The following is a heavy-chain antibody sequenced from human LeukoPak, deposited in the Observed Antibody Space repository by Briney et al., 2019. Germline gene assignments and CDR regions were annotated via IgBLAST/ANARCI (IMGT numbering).Heavy chain of an antibody. D-gene: IGHD6-13*01. CDR3: ANGAAAGTPTMGDY. V-gene: IGHV3-23*01. CDR2: ISGGGDNT. Sequence: GGSLRLSCAASGFTFSSYEMNWVRQAPGKGLEWVSVISGGGDNTYYADSVKGRFTISRDNFKNTLYLQMNSLRAEDTAAYYCANGAAAGTPTMGDYWGQGTLVPVSS. J-gene: IGHJ4*02. CDR1: GFTFSSYE.